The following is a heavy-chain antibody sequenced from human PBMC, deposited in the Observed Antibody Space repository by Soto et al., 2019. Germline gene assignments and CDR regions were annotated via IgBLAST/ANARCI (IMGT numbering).Heavy chain of an antibody. CDR1: GFTVSSYY. CDR3: ARSPDYTNNWFDP. Sequence: EVRLVETGGGLIQPGGSLRLSCAASGFTVSSYYMSWVRQAPGKGLEWVSIIYSGGSTYYADSVKGRFTISRDNSKNTLYLQMNSLRAEATAVYFCARSPDYTNNWFDPWGQGTLVTVSS. D-gene: IGHD4-4*01. J-gene: IGHJ5*02. V-gene: IGHV3-53*02. CDR2: IYSGGST.